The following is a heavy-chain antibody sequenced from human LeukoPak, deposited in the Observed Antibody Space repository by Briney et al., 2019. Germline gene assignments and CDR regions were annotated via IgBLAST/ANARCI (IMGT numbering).Heavy chain of an antibody. Sequence: SETLSLTCTVSGGSISSYYWSWIWQPPGKGLEWIAYIYYTGTTNYNPSLKSRVTISVDTSKKQLSLKLSSVTAADTAVYYCARLPLRSHFDYWGQGTLATVSS. D-gene: IGHD3-3*02. V-gene: IGHV4-59*08. CDR3: ARLPLRSHFDY. J-gene: IGHJ4*02. CDR1: GGSISSYY. CDR2: IYYTGTT.